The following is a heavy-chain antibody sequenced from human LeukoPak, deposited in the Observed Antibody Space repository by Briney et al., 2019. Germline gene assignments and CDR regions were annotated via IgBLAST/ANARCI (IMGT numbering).Heavy chain of an antibody. D-gene: IGHD3-10*01. V-gene: IGHV1-69*01. J-gene: IGHJ4*02. Sequence: SVKVSCKASGGTFSSYAISWVRQAPGQGLEWMGGIIPIFGTANYALKFQGRVTITADESTSTAYMELSSLRSEDTAVYYCARARITMVRGVNYPLFDYWGQGTLVTVSS. CDR1: GGTFSSYA. CDR2: IIPIFGTA. CDR3: ARARITMVRGVNYPLFDY.